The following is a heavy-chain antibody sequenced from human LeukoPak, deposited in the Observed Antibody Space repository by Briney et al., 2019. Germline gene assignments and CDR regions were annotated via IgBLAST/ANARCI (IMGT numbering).Heavy chain of an antibody. Sequence: PSETLSLTCTVSGGSISSSSYYWGWIRQPPGKGLEWIGGIYYSGSTYYNPSLKSRVAISVDTSKNQFSLKLSSVTAADTAVYYCARLGDPPRVEFDPWAREPWSPSPQ. CDR2: IYYSGST. V-gene: IGHV4-39*01. CDR3: ARLGDPPRVEFDP. J-gene: IGHJ5*02. CDR1: GGSISSSSYY.